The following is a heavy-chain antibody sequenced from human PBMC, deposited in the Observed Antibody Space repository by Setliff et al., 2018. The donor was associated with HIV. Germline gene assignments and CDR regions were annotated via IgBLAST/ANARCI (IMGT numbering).Heavy chain of an antibody. J-gene: IGHJ4*02. D-gene: IGHD3-10*01. Sequence: PSETLSLTCTVSGGSISSGGYYWSWIRQHPGKGLEWIGYIYYSGSTYYNPSLKSRVTISVDTSKNQFSLKLCSVTAADTAVYYCASLMYYYGSGSYKVFDYWGQGTRGTSPQ. CDR3: ASLMYYYGSGSYKVFDY. CDR1: GGSISSGGYY. V-gene: IGHV4-31*03. CDR2: IYYSGST.